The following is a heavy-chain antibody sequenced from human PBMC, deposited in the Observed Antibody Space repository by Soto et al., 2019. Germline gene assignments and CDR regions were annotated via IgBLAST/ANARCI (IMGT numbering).Heavy chain of an antibody. J-gene: IGHJ6*02. V-gene: IGHV4-30-4*01. D-gene: IGHD3-10*01. CDR1: GGSISSGDYY. CDR3: ARTLLDYYGSGSYSYYGMDV. Sequence: TLSLTCTVSGGSISSGDYYWSWIRQPPGKGLEWIGYIYYSGSTYYNPSLKSRVTISVDTSKNQFSLKLSSVTAADTAVYYCARTLLDYYGSGSYSYYGMDVWGQGTTVTVS. CDR2: IYYSGST.